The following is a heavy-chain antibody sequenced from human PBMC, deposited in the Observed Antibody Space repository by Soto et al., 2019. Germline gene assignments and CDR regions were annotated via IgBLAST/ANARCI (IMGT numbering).Heavy chain of an antibody. CDR3: AWLRDWYSPDYYNGMDV. Sequence: SETLSLTCAVYGESFSGYSWSWIRQPPGKGLEWIGEINHSGSTNYNPSLKSRVTISVDTSKNQFSLKLSSVTAADTAVYYCAWLRDWYSPDYYNGMDVWGQGTTVTVSS. J-gene: IGHJ6*02. CDR2: INHSGST. V-gene: IGHV4-34*01. CDR1: GESFSGYS. D-gene: IGHD3-9*01.